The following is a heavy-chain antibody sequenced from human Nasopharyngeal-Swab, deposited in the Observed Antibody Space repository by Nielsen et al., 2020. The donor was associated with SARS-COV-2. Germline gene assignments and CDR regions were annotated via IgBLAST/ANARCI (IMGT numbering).Heavy chain of an antibody. CDR3: AAAAKGY. CDR1: GFTFSTYW. Sequence: GGSLRLSCAASGFTFSTYWMHWVRQAPGKGLVWVSRINSDGSSTNYADSVKGRFTISRDNAKNTLCLQMNSLRAEDTAVYYCAAAAKGYWGQGTLVTVSP. D-gene: IGHD2-2*01. CDR2: INSDGSST. J-gene: IGHJ4*02. V-gene: IGHV3-74*01.